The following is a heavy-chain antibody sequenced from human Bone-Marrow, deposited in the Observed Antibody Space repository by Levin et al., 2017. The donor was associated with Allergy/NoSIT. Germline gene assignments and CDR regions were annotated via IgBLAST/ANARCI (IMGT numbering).Heavy chain of an antibody. CDR3: AKDEGPIEMATNPFDY. J-gene: IGHJ4*02. CDR1: GFTFSSYG. D-gene: IGHD5-24*01. CDR2: ISYDGSNK. Sequence: AGGSLRLSCAASGFTFSSYGMHWVRQAPGKGLEWVAVISYDGSNKYYADSVKGRFTISRDNSKNTLYLQMNSLRAEDTAVYYCAKDEGPIEMATNPFDYWGQGTLVTVSS. V-gene: IGHV3-30*18.